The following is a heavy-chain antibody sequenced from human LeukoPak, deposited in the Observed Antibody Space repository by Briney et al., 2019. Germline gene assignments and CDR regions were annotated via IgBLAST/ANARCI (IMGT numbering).Heavy chain of an antibody. Sequence: GASVKVSCKASGYTFTAYSIHWVRQAPVQGLEWMGWINPNSGGAKYAQKFQGRVTMTRDTSISTAYMELSRLRSDDTAVYYCARVKPAANWGQGTLVTVSS. CDR1: GYTFTAYS. CDR2: INPNSGGA. D-gene: IGHD2-2*01. V-gene: IGHV1-2*02. CDR3: ARVKPAAN. J-gene: IGHJ4*02.